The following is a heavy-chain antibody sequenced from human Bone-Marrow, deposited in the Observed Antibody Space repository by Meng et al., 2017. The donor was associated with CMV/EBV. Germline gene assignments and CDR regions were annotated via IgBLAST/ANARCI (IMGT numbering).Heavy chain of an antibody. CDR2: ISYDGSNK. J-gene: IGHJ5*02. Sequence: GGSLRLSCAATGFTFSSYAMHWVRQAPGKGLEWVAVISYDGSNKYYADSVKGRFTISRDNSKNTLYLQMNSLRAEDTAVYYCATQWFDPCGQGTLVTVSS. CDR1: GFTFSSYA. CDR3: ATQWFDP. V-gene: IGHV3-30-3*01.